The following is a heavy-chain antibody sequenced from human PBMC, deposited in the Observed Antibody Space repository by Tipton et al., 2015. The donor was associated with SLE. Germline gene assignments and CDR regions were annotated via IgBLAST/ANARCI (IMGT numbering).Heavy chain of an antibody. D-gene: IGHD3-9*01. V-gene: IGHV4-59*12. CDR2: IYYSGST. CDR3: ARDTIGRAFDI. Sequence: TLSLTCTVSGSSISSYYWSWIRQPPGKGLEWIGYIYYSGSTNYNPSLKRRVTISVDTSKNQFSLKLSSVTAADTAVYYCARDTIGRAFDIWGQGTMVTVSS. J-gene: IGHJ3*02. CDR1: GSSISSYY.